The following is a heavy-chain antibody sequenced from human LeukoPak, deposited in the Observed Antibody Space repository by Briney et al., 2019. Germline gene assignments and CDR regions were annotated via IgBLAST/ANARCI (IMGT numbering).Heavy chain of an antibody. V-gene: IGHV4-4*07. D-gene: IGHD6-13*01. J-gene: IGHJ5*02. CDR2: IYTSGST. CDR1: GGSISSYY. CDR3: AREYEYSSSWPRNYGNWFDP. Sequence: KSSETLSLTCTVSGGSISSYYWSWIRQPAGKGLEWIGRIYTSGSTNYNPSLKSRVTMSVDTSKNQFSLKLSSVTAADTAVYYCAREYEYSSSWPRNYGNWFDPWGQGTLVTDSS.